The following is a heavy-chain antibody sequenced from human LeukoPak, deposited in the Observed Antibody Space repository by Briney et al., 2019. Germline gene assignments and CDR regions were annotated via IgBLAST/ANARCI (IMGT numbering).Heavy chain of an antibody. V-gene: IGHV4-4*07. Sequence: PSETLSLTCTVSGGSISSYYWSWIRQPAGKGLEWIGRIYTSGSTNYNPSLKSRVTISVDKPKNQFSLKLSSVTAADTAVYYCARDGAVAGTVDYWGQGTLVTVSS. J-gene: IGHJ4*02. CDR1: GGSISSYY. CDR3: ARDGAVAGTVDY. D-gene: IGHD6-19*01. CDR2: IYTSGST.